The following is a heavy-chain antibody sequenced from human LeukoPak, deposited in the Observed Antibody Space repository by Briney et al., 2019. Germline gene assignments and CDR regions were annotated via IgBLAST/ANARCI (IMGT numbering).Heavy chain of an antibody. CDR3: ASEISYQLLIPNPFDY. Sequence: PGRSLRLSCAASGFTFSSYGMPWVRQAPGKGLEWVAVISYDGSNKYYADSVKGRFTISRDNSKNTLYLQMNSLRAEDTAVYYCASEISYQLLIPNPFDYWGQGTLVTVSS. D-gene: IGHD2-2*01. CDR1: GFTFSSYG. J-gene: IGHJ4*02. V-gene: IGHV3-30*03. CDR2: ISYDGSNK.